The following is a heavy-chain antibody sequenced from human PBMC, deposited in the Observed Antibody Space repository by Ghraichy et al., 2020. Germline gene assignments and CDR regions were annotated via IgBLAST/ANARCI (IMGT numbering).Heavy chain of an antibody. CDR1: GYTFTSYD. J-gene: IGHJ4*02. V-gene: IGHV1-8*01. CDR2: MNPNSGNT. Sequence: ASVKVSCKASGYTFTSYDINWVRQATGQGLEWMGWMNPNSGNTGYAQKFQGRVTMTRNTSISTAYMELSSLRSEDTAVYYCARGFNPYYGSGSYHIDYWGQGTLVTVSS. D-gene: IGHD3-10*01. CDR3: ARGFNPYYGSGSYHIDY.